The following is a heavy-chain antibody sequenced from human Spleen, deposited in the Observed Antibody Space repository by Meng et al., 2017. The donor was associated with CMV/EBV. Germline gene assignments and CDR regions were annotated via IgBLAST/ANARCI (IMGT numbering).Heavy chain of an antibody. J-gene: IGHJ4*02. CDR1: GFTFSHYG. CDR2: IWFDGNKE. Sequence: VCGFTFSHYGMHWVRQAPGKGLEWVALIWFDGNKEYYADSVKGRFTISRDNSRNTLYLQMNSLRDEDTAFYYCAKVDCGGDCSTFDYWGQGTLVTVSS. V-gene: IGHV3-33*03. D-gene: IGHD2-21*01. CDR3: AKVDCGGDCSTFDY.